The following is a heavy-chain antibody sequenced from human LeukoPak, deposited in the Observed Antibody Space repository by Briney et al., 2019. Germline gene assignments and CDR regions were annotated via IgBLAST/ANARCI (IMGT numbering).Heavy chain of an antibody. J-gene: IGHJ4*02. CDR1: GGSFSGYY. D-gene: IGHD3-10*01. CDR2: INHSGST. Sequence: PSETLSLTCAVYGGSFSGYYWSWIRQPPGKGLEWIGEINHSGSTNCNPSLKSRVTISVDTSKNQFSLKLSSVTAADTAVYYCAREVGYYGSGIIPYWGQGTLVTVSS. CDR3: AREVGYYGSGIIPY. V-gene: IGHV4-34*01.